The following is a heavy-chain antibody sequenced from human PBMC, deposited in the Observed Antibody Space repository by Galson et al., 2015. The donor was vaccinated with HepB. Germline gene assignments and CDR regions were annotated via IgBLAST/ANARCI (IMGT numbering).Heavy chain of an antibody. CDR2: INSGSSFK. V-gene: IGHV3-21*01. Sequence: GFTFSHYGLNWVRQAPGKGLEWVSSINSGSSFKYYTDSVKGRFTISRDNAKNSLYLQMNSLRTEDTAVYYCARGGITTVTYAYWGQGTLVTVSS. D-gene: IGHD4-17*01. CDR3: ARGGITTVTYAY. CDR1: GFTFSHYG. J-gene: IGHJ4*02.